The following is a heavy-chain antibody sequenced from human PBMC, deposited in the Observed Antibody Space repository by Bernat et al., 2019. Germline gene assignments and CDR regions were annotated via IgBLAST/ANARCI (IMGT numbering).Heavy chain of an antibody. V-gene: IGHV4-59*01. Sequence: QVQLQESGPGLVKPSETLSLTCTVSGGSISSYYWSWIRQPPGKGLEWIGYIYYSGSTNYNPSLKSRVTISVDTSKNQFSLKLSSVTAADTAVYYCARVRGSSSWYHWYFDLWGRGTLVTVSS. CDR1: GGSISSYY. D-gene: IGHD6-13*01. CDR2: IYYSGST. J-gene: IGHJ2*01. CDR3: ARVRGSSSWYHWYFDL.